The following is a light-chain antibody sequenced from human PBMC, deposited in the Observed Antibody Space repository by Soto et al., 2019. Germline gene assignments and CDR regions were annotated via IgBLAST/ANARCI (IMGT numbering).Light chain of an antibody. CDR3: QQYGSSPLT. J-gene: IGKJ4*01. Sequence: EIVLTQSPGTLSLSPGKRATLSGRASQSVSSSYLAWYQQEPGQAPRLLIYGASSRATGIPDRFSGSGSGTDFTLTISRLETEDFAVYYCQQYGSSPLTFGGGTKVEIK. V-gene: IGKV3-20*01. CDR2: GAS. CDR1: QSVSSSY.